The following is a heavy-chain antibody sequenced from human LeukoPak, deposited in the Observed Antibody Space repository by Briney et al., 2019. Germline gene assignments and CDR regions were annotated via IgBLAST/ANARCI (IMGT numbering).Heavy chain of an antibody. CDR1: GFAFGGEA. CDR3: AKVRSGSANWALRIFDN. V-gene: IGHV3-23*01. D-gene: IGHD1-1*01. J-gene: IGHJ4*02. CDR2: ISPAGGTT. Sequence: GGSLRLSCAVSGFAFGGEAMSWVRQSPARGLEWVASISPAGGTTYYADYVKGRFTISRDNSNNTLFVHMNSLRAEDTAVYYCAKVRSGSANWALRIFDNWGQGTLVTV.